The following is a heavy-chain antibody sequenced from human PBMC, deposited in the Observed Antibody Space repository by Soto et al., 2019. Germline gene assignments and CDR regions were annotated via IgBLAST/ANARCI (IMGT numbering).Heavy chain of an antibody. V-gene: IGHV1-2*04. CDR3: ARDKVSRGSWSYNPRNGMYV. Sequence: ASVKVSCKASGYTFTGYYMHWVRQAPGQGLERMGWINPNSGGTNYAQKFQGWVTMTRDTSISTAYMELSRLRSDDTAVYYCARDKVSRGSWSYNPRNGMYVWGQGTTVTVSS. CDR2: INPNSGGT. D-gene: IGHD3-10*01. CDR1: GYTFTGYY. J-gene: IGHJ6*02.